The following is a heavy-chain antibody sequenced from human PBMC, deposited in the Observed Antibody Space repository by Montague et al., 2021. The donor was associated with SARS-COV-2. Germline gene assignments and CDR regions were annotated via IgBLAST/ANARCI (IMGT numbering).Heavy chain of an antibody. D-gene: IGHD6-13*01. CDR3: AGWSESDSWYQDSLDY. CDR1: GDSISSSYW. CDR2: IFHSGTT. V-gene: IGHV4-4*02. J-gene: IGHJ4*02. Sequence: SETLSLTCAVSGDSISSSYWWNWVRQSPGKGLEWIGEIFHSGTTNYNPSLKSRITISVDKSRNQFSLMLSSVTAADTVIYYCAGWSESDSWYQDSLDYWGQGTLITVSS.